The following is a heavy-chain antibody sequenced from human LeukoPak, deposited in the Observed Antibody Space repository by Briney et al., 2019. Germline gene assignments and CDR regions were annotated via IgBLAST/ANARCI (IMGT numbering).Heavy chain of an antibody. D-gene: IGHD2-15*01. CDR1: GGSISSSSYY. J-gene: IGHJ4*02. CDR2: IYYSGST. Sequence: KPSETLSLTCTVSGGSISSSSYYWGWIRQPPGKGLEWIGSIYYSGSTYYNPSLKSRVTISVDTSTNRFSLKLTSVTAADTALYYCARVVASTSIDSWGQGTLVTVSS. CDR3: ARVVASTSIDS. V-gene: IGHV4-39*07.